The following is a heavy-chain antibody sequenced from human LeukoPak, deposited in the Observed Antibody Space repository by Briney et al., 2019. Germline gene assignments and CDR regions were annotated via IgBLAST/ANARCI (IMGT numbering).Heavy chain of an antibody. CDR2: VNPNSGNT. Sequence: ASVKVSCKASGYTFTSYDINWVRQATGQGLEWMGWVNPNSGNTGYAQKFQGRVTMTRNTSISTAYMELSSLRSEDTAVYYCARDRGNYYYYYMDVWGKGTTVTVSS. V-gene: IGHV1-8*01. CDR3: ARDRGNYYYYYMDV. CDR1: GYTFTSYD. J-gene: IGHJ6*03.